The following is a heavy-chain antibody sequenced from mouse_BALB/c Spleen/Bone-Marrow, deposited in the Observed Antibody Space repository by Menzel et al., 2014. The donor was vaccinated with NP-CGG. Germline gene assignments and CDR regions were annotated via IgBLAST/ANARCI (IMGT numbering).Heavy chain of an antibody. J-gene: IGHJ3*01. D-gene: IGHD2-3*01. CDR1: GFTFGSFA. CDR3: ARQESIYDGYYGGFTY. V-gene: IGHV5-9-3*01. CDR2: ISSGGGYT. Sequence: EVKLVESGGGLVKPGGSLKLSCAASGFTFGSFAMSWVRQTPEKRLEWVATISSGGGYTYYPDSVKGRFTISRDNAKNSLYLQMSSLRSEDTAMYYCARQESIYDGYYGGFTYWGQGTLVTVSA.